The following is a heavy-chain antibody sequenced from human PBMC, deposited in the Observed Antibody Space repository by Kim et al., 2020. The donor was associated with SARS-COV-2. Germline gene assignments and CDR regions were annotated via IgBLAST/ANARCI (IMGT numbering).Heavy chain of an antibody. D-gene: IGHD4-17*01. CDR3: ARVLGGDYGDYGAFDV. J-gene: IGHJ3*01. V-gene: IGHV3-74*01. CDR2: INSDGTST. CDR1: GFTFSSYW. Sequence: GGSLRLSCAASGFTFSSYWMHWVRQAPGKGLVWVSRINSDGTSTSYADSVKGRFTISRDNAKNTLYLQMNSLRADDTAVYYCARVLGGDYGDYGAFDVWGQGTMVTVSS.